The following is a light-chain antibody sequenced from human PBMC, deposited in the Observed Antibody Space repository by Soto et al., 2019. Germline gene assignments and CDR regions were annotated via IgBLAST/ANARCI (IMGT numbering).Light chain of an antibody. CDR2: YVS. V-gene: IGLV2-14*03. Sequence: QSALTQPASVSGSPGQSITISCTGTSSDVGGYNYVSWYQQHPGKAPKLMIYYVSHRPSGVSNRFSGSKSGNTASLTISGLQAEDEADYYCQSYDSSLRIYDFGSGTQVTVL. J-gene: IGLJ1*01. CDR3: QSYDSSLRIYD. CDR1: SSDVGGYNY.